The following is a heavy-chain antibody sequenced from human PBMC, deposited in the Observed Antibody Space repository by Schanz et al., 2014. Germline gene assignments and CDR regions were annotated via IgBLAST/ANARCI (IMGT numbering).Heavy chain of an antibody. CDR2: INPIGGST. V-gene: IGHV1-46*03. J-gene: IGHJ4*02. CDR3: ARGSPENMIRGELDY. CDR1: GYTFVSYS. D-gene: IGHD3-10*01. Sequence: QEQLVQSGAEVRKPGASVKVSCKASGYTFVSYSMHWVRQAPGQGLEWMGIINPIGGSTTYAQKFRGAVTLTTDTSTDTAYLELTSLRSEDTAVYYCARGSPENMIRGELDYWGQGTLVTVSS.